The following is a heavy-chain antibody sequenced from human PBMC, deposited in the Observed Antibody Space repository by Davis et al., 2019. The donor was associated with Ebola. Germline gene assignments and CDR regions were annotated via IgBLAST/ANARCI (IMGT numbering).Heavy chain of an antibody. CDR2: INPDGSFT. V-gene: IGHV3-74*01. CDR3: ARSSYQPDY. CDR1: PFPFPPYL. D-gene: IGHD2-2*01. J-gene: IGHJ4*02. Sequence: PGGSLRLSFPPSPFPFPPYLLHWVRQAPGKGLVWVSRINPDGSFTDYADSVKGRFSISRDSTSNTLYLQMNGLRAEDTAVYYCARSSYQPDYWGQGTLVTVTS.